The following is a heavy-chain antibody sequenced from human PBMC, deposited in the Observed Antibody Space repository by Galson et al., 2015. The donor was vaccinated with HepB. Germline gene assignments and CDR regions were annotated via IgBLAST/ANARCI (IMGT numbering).Heavy chain of an antibody. J-gene: IGHJ4*02. D-gene: IGHD2-2*03. CDR3: VRDEGAGYFDY. V-gene: IGHV1-3*01. CDR2: INPGNGYI. Sequence: SVKVSCKASGYTFTRSAIHWLRQAPGQRLEWMGWINPGNGYIKYSQKFQDRVTITRETSASSTYMDLSSLRSEDTAVYYCVRDEGAGYFDYWGQGALVTVSS. CDR1: GYTFTRSA.